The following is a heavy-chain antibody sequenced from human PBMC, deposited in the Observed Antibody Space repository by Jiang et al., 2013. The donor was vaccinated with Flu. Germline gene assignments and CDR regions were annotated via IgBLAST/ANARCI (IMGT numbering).Heavy chain of an antibody. V-gene: IGHV3-64D*06. CDR1: GFTFSSYA. CDR3: VKLAVAGQSGRGFDI. Sequence: VQLLESGGDLVQPGGSLRLSCSASGFTFSSYAMHWVRQAPGKGLEYVSAISSNGGSTYYADSVKGRCTISRDNSKNTLYLQMSSLRAEDTAVYYCVKLAVAGQSGRGFDIWGQGTMVTVSS. D-gene: IGHD6-19*01. CDR2: ISSNGGST. J-gene: IGHJ3*02.